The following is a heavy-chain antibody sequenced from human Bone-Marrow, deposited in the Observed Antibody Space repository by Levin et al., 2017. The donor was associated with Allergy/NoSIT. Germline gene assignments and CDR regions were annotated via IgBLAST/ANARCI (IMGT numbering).Heavy chain of an antibody. V-gene: IGHV4-59*03. Sequence: SETLSLTCTVSGASIRTYYWSWIRQPPGKGLEWIGYISNSGSTVYNPSLKNRVTILADTSKNQLSLRLTSLTAADTAVYYCARQAVPGTNIWFDPWGQGTLVVVSS. CDR1: GASIRTYY. CDR2: ISNSGST. CDR3: ARQAVPGTNIWFDP. D-gene: IGHD6-19*01. J-gene: IGHJ5*02.